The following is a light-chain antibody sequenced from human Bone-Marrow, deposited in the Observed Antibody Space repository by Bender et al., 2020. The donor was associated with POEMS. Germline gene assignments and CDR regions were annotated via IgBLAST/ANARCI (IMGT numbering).Light chain of an antibody. CDR3: QSSDIDKQRVV. CDR1: SGNIATHY. CDR2: EYM. V-gene: IGLV6-57*01. Sequence: NFMLTQPHSVSESPGKTVTISCTRSSGNIATHYVQWYQQRPGSSPINVIDEYMKRPSGVPDRFSGSIDSPSNSASLTIPGLKTEDEADYYCQSSDIDKQRVVVGGGTKLTVL. J-gene: IGLJ2*01.